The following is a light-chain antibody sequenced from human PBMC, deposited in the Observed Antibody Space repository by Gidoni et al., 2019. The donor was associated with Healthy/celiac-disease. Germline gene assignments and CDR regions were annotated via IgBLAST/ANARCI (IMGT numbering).Light chain of an antibody. CDR3: QQYGSSPLT. CDR2: CAS. J-gene: IGKJ1*01. V-gene: IGKV3-20*01. CDR1: QRVSSSY. Sequence: IVLTQSPGTLSLSPVESATLSCRASQRVSSSYLHWYQQKPGQAPRLLIYCASSSATGIPDRVSGSGSGTDLTLTISRLEPEDVSLYYCQQYGSSPLTFGQGTKVEIK.